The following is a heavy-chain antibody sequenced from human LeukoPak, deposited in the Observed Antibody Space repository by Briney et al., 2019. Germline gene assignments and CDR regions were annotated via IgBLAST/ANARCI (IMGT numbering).Heavy chain of an antibody. J-gene: IGHJ4*02. CDR3: ARAIRYGSGSFDY. D-gene: IGHD3-10*01. Sequence: GSLRLSCAASGFTFSSYSMNWIRQPPGKGLEWIGSIYYSGSTYYNPSLKSRVTISVDTSKNQFSLKLSSVTAADTAVYYCARAIRYGSGSFDYWGQGTLVTVSS. CDR1: GFTFSSYS. V-gene: IGHV4-39*01. CDR2: IYYSGST.